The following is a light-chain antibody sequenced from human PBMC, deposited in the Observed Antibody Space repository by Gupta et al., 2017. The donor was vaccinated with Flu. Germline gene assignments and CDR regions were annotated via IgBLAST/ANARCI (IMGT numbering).Light chain of an antibody. V-gene: IGLV1-40*01. Sequence: HSVLPQHPSVSGAPGHRATIPSTSTSPNIGAGYDVHWYQQLPGTAPKLLIYGNSNRPSGVPDRFSGSKSGTSASLAITGLQAEDEADYYCQSYDSSLSAHVVFGGGTKLTVL. CDR2: GNS. CDR3: QSYDSSLSAHVV. J-gene: IGLJ2*01. CDR1: SPNIGAGYD.